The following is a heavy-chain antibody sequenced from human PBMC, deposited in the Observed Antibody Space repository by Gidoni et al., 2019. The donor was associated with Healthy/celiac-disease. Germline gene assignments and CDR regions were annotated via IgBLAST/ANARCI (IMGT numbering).Heavy chain of an antibody. CDR3: ATSRIAVAGHRGAFDI. J-gene: IGHJ3*02. Sequence: QVQLVQSGAEVKKAGAAVKVCWKVSGYTLTELYMHCVRQAPGKGLEWMGGFDPEDGETIYAQKFQGRVTMTEDTSTDTAYMELSSLRSEDTAVYYCATSRIAVAGHRGAFDIWGQGTMVSVSS. CDR1: GYTLTELY. CDR2: FDPEDGET. D-gene: IGHD6-19*01. V-gene: IGHV1-24*01.